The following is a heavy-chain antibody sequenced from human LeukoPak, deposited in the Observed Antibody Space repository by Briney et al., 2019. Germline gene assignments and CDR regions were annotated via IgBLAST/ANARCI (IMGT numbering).Heavy chain of an antibody. CDR2: IYYSGGT. CDR1: GGSISSGGYN. CDR3: ARDCGGDCYPRYYYGMDV. J-gene: IGHJ6*02. V-gene: IGHV4-31*03. Sequence: SQTLSLTCTVSGGSISSGGYNWSWIRQHPGKGLEWIGCIYYSGGTYYNPSLMSRVTMSVDTSKNQFSLDLSSVTAADTAVYYCARDCGGDCYPRYYYGMDVWGQGTTVTVSS. D-gene: IGHD2-21*02.